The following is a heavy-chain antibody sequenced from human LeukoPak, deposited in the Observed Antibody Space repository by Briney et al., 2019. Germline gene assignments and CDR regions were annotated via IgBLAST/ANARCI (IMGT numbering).Heavy chain of an antibody. D-gene: IGHD4-23*01. J-gene: IGHJ4*02. CDR2: IHYPGNI. V-gene: IGHV4-59*08. CDR3: ARHVGRWGFDY. Sequence: SETLSLTCTVSGGSISGFYWSWIRQPPGKGLEWIGNIHYPGNIKYNPCLKSRVTISVDMSKNQSSLKLSSVIAADTAVYYCARHVGRWGFDYWGQGTLVTVSS. CDR1: GGSISGFY.